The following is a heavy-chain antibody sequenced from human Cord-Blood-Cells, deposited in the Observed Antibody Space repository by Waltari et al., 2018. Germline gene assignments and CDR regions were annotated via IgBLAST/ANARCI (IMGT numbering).Heavy chain of an antibody. Sequence: QVQLQQWGAGLLKPSETLSPTCAVYGGSFSGYSCSWIRQPPGKGLEWIGELNQSGSTNYNPSLKSRVTISVDTSKNQFSLKLSSVTAADTAVYYCASITHYYDSSGYYEYFQHWGQGTLVTVSS. CDR1: GGSFSGYS. CDR3: ASITHYYDSSGYYEYFQH. J-gene: IGHJ1*01. CDR2: LNQSGST. V-gene: IGHV4-34*01. D-gene: IGHD3-22*01.